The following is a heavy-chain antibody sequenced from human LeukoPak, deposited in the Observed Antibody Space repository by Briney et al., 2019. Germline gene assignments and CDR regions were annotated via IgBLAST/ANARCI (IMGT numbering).Heavy chain of an antibody. CDR1: GGTFSSYA. CDR2: IIPIFGTA. CDR3: AMGSGENWFDP. Sequence: ASVKVSCKASGGTFSSYAISWVRQAPRQGLEWMGRIIPIFGTANYAQKFQGRVTITTDESTSTAYMELSSLRSEDTAVYYCAMGSGENWFDPWGQGTLVTVSS. D-gene: IGHD3-10*01. J-gene: IGHJ5*02. V-gene: IGHV1-69*05.